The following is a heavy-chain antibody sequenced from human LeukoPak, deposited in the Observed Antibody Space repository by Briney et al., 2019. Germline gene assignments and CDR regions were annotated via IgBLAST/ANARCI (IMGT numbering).Heavy chain of an antibody. CDR2: ISSSGSTI. D-gene: IGHD3-10*02. CDR3: AELGITMIGGV. V-gene: IGHV3-48*03. CDR1: GFTFSSYE. J-gene: IGHJ6*04. Sequence: PGGSLRLSCAASGFTFSSYEMNWVRQAPGKGLEWVSYISSSGSTIYYADSVRGRFTISRDDAKNSLYLQMNSLRAEDTAVYYCAELGITMIGGVWGKGTTVTISS.